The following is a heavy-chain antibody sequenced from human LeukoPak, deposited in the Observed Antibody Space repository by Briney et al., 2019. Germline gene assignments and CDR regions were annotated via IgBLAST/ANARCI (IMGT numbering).Heavy chain of an antibody. CDR1: GYTLTELS. V-gene: IGHV1-24*01. J-gene: IGHJ4*02. CDR3: ATYSGYDPYRIFDY. Sequence: ASVKVSCKVSGYTLTELSMHWVRQAPGKGLEWMGGFDPEDGETIYAQKFQGRVTMTEDTSTDTAYMELSSLRSEDTAVYYCATYSGYDPYRIFDYWGQGTLVTVSS. CDR2: FDPEDGET. D-gene: IGHD5-12*01.